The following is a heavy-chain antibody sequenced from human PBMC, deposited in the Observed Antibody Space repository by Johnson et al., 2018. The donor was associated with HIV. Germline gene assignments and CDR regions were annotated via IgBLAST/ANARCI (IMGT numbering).Heavy chain of an antibody. D-gene: IGHD3-16*01. CDR3: ARGSRYTHDNDDVYLLHAFDI. CDR2: ISSDGSEK. V-gene: IGHV3-30*04. Sequence: QVQLVVSLGAVLQPGRSLRLSCVASGFPFRSYSMHWVRQAPGTGLEWVAVISSDGSEKYYADSVKGRFTISRDSSKNTLYLQVNSLRAEDTAVYYCARGSRYTHDNDDVYLLHAFDIWGQGTMVTVSS. CDR1: GFPFRSYS. J-gene: IGHJ3*02.